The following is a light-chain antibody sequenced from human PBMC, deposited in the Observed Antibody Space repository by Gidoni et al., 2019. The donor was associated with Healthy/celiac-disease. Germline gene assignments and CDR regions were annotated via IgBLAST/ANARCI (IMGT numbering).Light chain of an antibody. CDR2: CAS. CDR3: QQYGSSPST. J-gene: IGKJ4*01. Sequence: IVLQKSPGTLSLSPGKRATLSCRASQSVSSSYLAWYQQKPGQAPRLPIYCASSRATGIPDRFSGSGSGTDFTLTISRLEPEDFAVYYCQQYGSSPSTFGGGTKVEIK. CDR1: QSVSSSY. V-gene: IGKV3-20*01.